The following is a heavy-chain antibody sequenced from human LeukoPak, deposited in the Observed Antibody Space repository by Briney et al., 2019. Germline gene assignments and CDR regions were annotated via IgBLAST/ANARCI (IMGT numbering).Heavy chain of an antibody. D-gene: IGHD6-19*01. J-gene: IGHJ4*02. CDR1: GGSFSGYY. CDR3: ARSSGWYYFDH. CDR2: INHSGST. Sequence: SETLSLTCAVYGGSFSGYYWSWIRQPPGKGLEWIGEINHSGSTNYNPSLKSRVTISVDTSKNQFSLKLSSVTAADTAVYYCARSSGWYYFDHWGQGTLVTVSS. V-gene: IGHV4-34*01.